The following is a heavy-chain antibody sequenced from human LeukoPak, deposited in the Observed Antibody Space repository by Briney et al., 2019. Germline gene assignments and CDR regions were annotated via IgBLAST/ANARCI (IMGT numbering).Heavy chain of an antibody. CDR3: ARVGQLAFDY. Sequence: SETLSLTCTVSGGSISTSNYYWGWIRQPPGKGLDWIGSIYYSGNTYYNPSLKSRVTILVDTSKNQSSLKLSSVTAADTAVYYCARVGQLAFDYWGQGTLVTVSS. CDR1: GGSISTSNYY. CDR2: IYYSGNT. V-gene: IGHV4-39*07. J-gene: IGHJ4*02. D-gene: IGHD2-2*01.